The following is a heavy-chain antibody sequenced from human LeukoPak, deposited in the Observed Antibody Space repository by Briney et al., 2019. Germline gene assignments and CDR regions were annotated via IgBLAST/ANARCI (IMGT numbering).Heavy chain of an antibody. CDR3: AKDSSSSWYYFDY. Sequence: GGSLRLSCAASGFTFSSYGMHWVRQAPGKGLEWVGVISYDGSNKYYADSVKGRFTISRDNSKNTMYPQMNRLRAEDTAVYYCAKDSSSSWYYFDYWGQGTLVTVSS. D-gene: IGHD6-13*01. V-gene: IGHV3-30*18. J-gene: IGHJ4*02. CDR1: GFTFSSYG. CDR2: ISYDGSNK.